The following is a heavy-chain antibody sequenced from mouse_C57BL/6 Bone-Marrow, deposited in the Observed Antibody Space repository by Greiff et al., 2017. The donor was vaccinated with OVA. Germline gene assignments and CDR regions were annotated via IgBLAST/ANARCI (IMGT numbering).Heavy chain of an antibody. V-gene: IGHV1-18*01. D-gene: IGHD1-1*01. J-gene: IGHJ1*03. CDR1: GYTFTDYN. CDR2: INPNNGGT. Sequence: VQLKESGPELVKPGASVKIPCKASGYTFTDYNMDWVKQSHGKSLEWIGDINPNNGGTIYNQKFKGKATLTVDKSSSTAYMELRSLTSEDTAVYYCALTTVGYFDVWGTGTTVTVSS. CDR3: ALTTVGYFDV.